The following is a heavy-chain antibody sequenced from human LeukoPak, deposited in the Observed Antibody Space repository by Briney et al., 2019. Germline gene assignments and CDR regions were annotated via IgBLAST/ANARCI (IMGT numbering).Heavy chain of an antibody. V-gene: IGHV3-7*01. J-gene: IGHJ4*02. CDR3: ARASSSGWYRYFNY. CDR1: GFTFSSYA. D-gene: IGHD6-19*01. Sequence: GGSLRLSCAASGFTFSSYAMHWVRQAPGKGLEWVANIKQDGSEKYYVDSVKGRFTISRDNAKNSLYLQMNSLRAEDTAVYYCARASSSGWYRYFNYWGQGTLVTVSS. CDR2: IKQDGSEK.